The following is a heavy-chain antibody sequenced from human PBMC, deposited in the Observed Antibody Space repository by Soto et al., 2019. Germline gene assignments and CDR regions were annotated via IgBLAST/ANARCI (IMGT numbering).Heavy chain of an antibody. D-gene: IGHD3-16*01. CDR2: IYNNGPT. CDR1: GDSISSGGHY. Sequence: QVQLQESGPGLVKPSQTLSLTCAVSGDSISSGGHYWSWVRQHPGKGLERIVYIYNNGPTYFNPHFKSRGRISVDTSKNEFSLKVTSVTAADTGVYYCARDGAVPYGMDLWGPGTPVTVSS. CDR3: ARDGAVPYGMDL. J-gene: IGHJ6*02. V-gene: IGHV4-31*11.